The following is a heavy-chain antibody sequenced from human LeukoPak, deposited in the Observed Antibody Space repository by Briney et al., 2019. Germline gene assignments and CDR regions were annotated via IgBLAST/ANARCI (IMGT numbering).Heavy chain of an antibody. CDR3: ARSIVVVVAATRFEDWFDP. J-gene: IGHJ5*02. Sequence: ASVKVSCKASGYTFTSYDINWVRQATGQGLEWMGWMNPNSGNTGYAQKFQGRVTMTRNTSISTAYMELSSLRSEGTAVYYCARSIVVVVAATRFEDWFDPWGQGTLVTVSS. V-gene: IGHV1-8*01. CDR2: MNPNSGNT. D-gene: IGHD2-15*01. CDR1: GYTFTSYD.